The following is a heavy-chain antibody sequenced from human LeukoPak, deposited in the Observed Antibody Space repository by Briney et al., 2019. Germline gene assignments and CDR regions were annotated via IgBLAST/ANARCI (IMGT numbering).Heavy chain of an antibody. Sequence: SETLSLTCTVSGGSISSYYWSWIRQPPGKGLEWIGYIYYSGSTNYNPSLKSRVTISVDTSKNQFSLKLLSVTAADTTVYYCARAQDFSDSSGPNYLDFWGQGILVTVSS. CDR1: GGSISSYY. V-gene: IGHV4-59*08. CDR3: ARAQDFSDSSGPNYLDF. D-gene: IGHD3-22*01. J-gene: IGHJ4*02. CDR2: IYYSGST.